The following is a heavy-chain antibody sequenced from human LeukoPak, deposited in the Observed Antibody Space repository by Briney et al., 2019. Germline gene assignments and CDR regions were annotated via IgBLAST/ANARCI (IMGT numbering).Heavy chain of an antibody. V-gene: IGHV1-18*04. J-gene: IGHJ4*02. D-gene: IGHD3-10*01. CDR1: GYTFTSYG. Sequence: ASVKVSCKASGYTFTSYGISWVRQAPGQGLEWMGWISAYNGNTNYAQKLQGRVTMTTDTSTSTAYMELRSLRSDDTAVYYCAGDRGITMVRGVPQPFDWGQGTLVTVSS. CDR3: AGDRGITMVRGVPQPFD. CDR2: ISAYNGNT.